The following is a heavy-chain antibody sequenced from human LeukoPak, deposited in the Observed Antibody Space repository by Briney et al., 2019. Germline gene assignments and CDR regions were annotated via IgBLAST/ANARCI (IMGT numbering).Heavy chain of an antibody. CDR2: IGAYNGDT. J-gene: IGHJ4*02. CDR3: TRDHCRGDNCPPFDY. Sequence: GASVKVSCNPSGYTFTSFGISWVRQAPGQGLEWIGWIGAYNGDTNYAQKFQGRVTMTTDTSTSTAYMDLRSLRSDDTAVYYCTRDHCRGDNCPPFDYWGQGTLVTVSS. D-gene: IGHD2-15*01. V-gene: IGHV1-18*04. CDR1: GYTFTSFG.